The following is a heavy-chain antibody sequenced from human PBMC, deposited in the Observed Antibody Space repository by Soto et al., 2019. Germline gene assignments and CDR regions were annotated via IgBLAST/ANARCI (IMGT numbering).Heavy chain of an antibody. V-gene: IGHV3-23*01. J-gene: IGHJ4*02. CDR3: AKHSASGGGFDY. CDR2: LISSGSST. CDR1: GITFSSHA. D-gene: IGHD3-10*01. Sequence: EVQLLESGGGLVQPGGSLRLSCAASGITFSSHAMTWVRRSPGRGLEWVSLISSGSSTYYADSVKGRFSISRDNSKSTLFLQMNSLRAEDTAIYYCAKHSASGGGFDYWGQGTLVTVSS.